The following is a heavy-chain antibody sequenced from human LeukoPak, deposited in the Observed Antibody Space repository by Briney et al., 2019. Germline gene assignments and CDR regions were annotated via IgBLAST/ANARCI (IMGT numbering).Heavy chain of an antibody. D-gene: IGHD1-26*01. V-gene: IGHV3-15*01. CDR3: ATDRIVGASAFDV. CDR1: GFSFSHTW. Sequence: PGGSLRLFCAGSGFSFSHTWMNWVRQAPGKGLEYIGRIKSKTNGGEATEYAAAVTGRFFISRDDSASTLYLHLNSLKTEDTAVYYCATDRIVGASAFDVGRQGTMVTVSS. CDR2: IKSKTNGGEAT. J-gene: IGHJ3*01.